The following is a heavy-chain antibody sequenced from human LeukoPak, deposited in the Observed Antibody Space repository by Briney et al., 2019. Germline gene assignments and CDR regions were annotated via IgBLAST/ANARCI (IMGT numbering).Heavy chain of an antibody. CDR2: ISAYNGNT. Sequence: ASVKVSCKASGYTFTSYGISWVGQAPGQGLEWMGWISAYNGNTNYAQKLQGRVTMTTDTSTSTAYMELRSLRSDDTAVYYCARLRGYRYYYYYMDVWGKGTTVTVSS. CDR1: GYTFTSYG. CDR3: ARLRGYRYYYYYMDV. J-gene: IGHJ6*03. V-gene: IGHV1-18*01. D-gene: IGHD5-18*01.